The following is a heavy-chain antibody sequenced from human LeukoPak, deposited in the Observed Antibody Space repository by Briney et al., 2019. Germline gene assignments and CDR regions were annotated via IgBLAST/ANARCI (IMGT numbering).Heavy chain of an antibody. V-gene: IGHV3-30-3*01. CDR3: ARDCDTSGYYYCGMDV. CDR1: GFTFSSYA. D-gene: IGHD3-22*01. J-gene: IGHJ6*02. Sequence: GGSLRLSCAASGFTFSSYAMHWVRQAPGKGLDWVAVISYDGSNKYYADSVKGRFTISRDNSKNTLYLQMNSLRTEDTAVYYCARDCDTSGYYYCGMDVWGQGTTVAVSS. CDR2: ISYDGSNK.